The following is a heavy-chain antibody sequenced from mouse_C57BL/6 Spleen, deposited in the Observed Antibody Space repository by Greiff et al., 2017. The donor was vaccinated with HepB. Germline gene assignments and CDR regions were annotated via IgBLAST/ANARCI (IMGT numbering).Heavy chain of an antibody. V-gene: IGHV1-69*01. Sequence: VQLQQPGAELVMPGASVKLSCKASGYTFTSYWMHWVKQRPGQGLEWIGEIDPSDCYTNYNQKFKGKSTLTVDKSSSTAYMQLSSLTSEDSAVYYCARSGYSNQPAWFAYWGQGTLVTVSA. CDR2: IDPSDCYT. CDR1: GYTFTSYW. CDR3: ARSGYSNQPAWFAY. D-gene: IGHD2-5*01. J-gene: IGHJ3*01.